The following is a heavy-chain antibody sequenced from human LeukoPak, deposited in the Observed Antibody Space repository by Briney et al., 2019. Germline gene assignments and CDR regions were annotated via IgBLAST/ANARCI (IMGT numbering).Heavy chain of an antibody. V-gene: IGHV3-23*01. D-gene: IGHD1-26*01. J-gene: IGHJ5*02. Sequence: GGSLRLSCAAPGFTFSAYAMSWVRQAPGKGLEWVSSSTGSGGTSYYADSVKGRFTISRDNSKNMLYLQMNSLRAENTAVYFCAKVSYSGSYSRVGWFDPWGQGILVTVSS. CDR3: AKVSYSGSYSRVGWFDP. CDR1: GFTFSAYA. CDR2: STGSGGTS.